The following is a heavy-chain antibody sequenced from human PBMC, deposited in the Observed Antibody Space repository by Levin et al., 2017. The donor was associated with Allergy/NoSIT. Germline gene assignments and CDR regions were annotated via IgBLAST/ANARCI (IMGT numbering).Heavy chain of an antibody. CDR3: ARDAVTGTGDWYFDL. V-gene: IGHV3-13*04. Sequence: GESLKISCAASGFTFSTYDMHWVRQATGKGLEWVSSIDTAGDTYYPGSVKGRFTISRENAKNSLYLQMNSLRAGDTAVYYCARDAVTGTGDWYFDLWGRGTLVTVSS. CDR1: GFTFSTYD. J-gene: IGHJ2*01. CDR2: IDTAGDT. D-gene: IGHD6-19*01.